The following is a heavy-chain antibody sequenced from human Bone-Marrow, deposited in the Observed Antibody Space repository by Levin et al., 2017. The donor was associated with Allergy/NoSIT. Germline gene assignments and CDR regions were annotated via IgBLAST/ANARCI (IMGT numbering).Heavy chain of an antibody. Sequence: GESLKISCAPSGFTFSSYGMHWVRQAPGTGLEGVAIIWYDGSNKYYAAAVKGRFTISRDNSKNTLYLQMNSLRAEDTAVYYCARDEGWFGELSHAFDIWGQGTMVIVSS. J-gene: IGHJ3*02. CDR2: IWYDGSNK. V-gene: IGHV3-33*01. D-gene: IGHD3-10*01. CDR1: GFTFSSYG. CDR3: ARDEGWFGELSHAFDI.